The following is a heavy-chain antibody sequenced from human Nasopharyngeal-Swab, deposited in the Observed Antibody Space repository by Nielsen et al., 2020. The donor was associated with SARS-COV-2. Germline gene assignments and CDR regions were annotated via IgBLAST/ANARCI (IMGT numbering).Heavy chain of an antibody. CDR2: MNPKSGDV. V-gene: IGHV1-8*01. CDR1: GYTFSRND. D-gene: IGHD3-16*01. J-gene: IGHJ5*02. Sequence: ASVKVSCKSSGYTFSRNDINWVRQATGQGLEWMGWMNPKSGDVGYAQKFQGSVTMTRNTSTTTAYMELSSMRHEDTAVYYCARGAFGLGHSWFDPWGQGTLVTVSS. CDR3: ARGAFGLGHSWFDP.